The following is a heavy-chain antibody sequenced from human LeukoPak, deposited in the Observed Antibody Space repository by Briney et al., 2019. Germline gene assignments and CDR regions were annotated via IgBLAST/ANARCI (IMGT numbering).Heavy chain of an antibody. D-gene: IGHD1-26*01. CDR1: GFTFSSYG. V-gene: IGHV3-30*18. J-gene: IGHJ3*02. Sequence: PGGSLRLSCAASGFTFSSYGMHWVRQAPGKGLEWVAVISYDGSNKYYADSVKGRFTISRDNSKNTLYLQMNSLRAEDTAVYYCAKGGAGVGATTIGAFDIWGQGTMVTVSS. CDR2: ISYDGSNK. CDR3: AKGGAGVGATTIGAFDI.